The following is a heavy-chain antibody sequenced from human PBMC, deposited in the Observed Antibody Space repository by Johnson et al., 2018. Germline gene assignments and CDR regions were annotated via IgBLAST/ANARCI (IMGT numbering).Heavy chain of an antibody. CDR2: IRWNSGGI. D-gene: IGHD3-22*01. CDR3: ASGYYDSRGYLLGGPSDAFDI. CDR1: GFTFDDYA. Sequence: EVQLLETGGGLVQPGGSLRLSCAASGFTFDDYAMHWVRQAPGKGLEWVYGIRWNSGGIGDADFVKGRFQIAVYTAKNSLNLQMNGRGDEDTAVYYGASGYYDSRGYLLGGPSDAFDIWGQGTMVTVSS. V-gene: IGHV3-9*01. J-gene: IGHJ3*02.